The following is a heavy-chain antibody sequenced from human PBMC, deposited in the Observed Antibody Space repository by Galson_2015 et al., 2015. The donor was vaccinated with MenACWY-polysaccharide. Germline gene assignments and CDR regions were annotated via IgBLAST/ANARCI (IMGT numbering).Heavy chain of an antibody. CDR1: GYSFTSNW. CDR2: IYPADSDT. V-gene: IGHV5-51*03. D-gene: IGHD4-17*01. CDR3: ARLSGSGTVTFGY. J-gene: IGHJ4*02. Sequence: QSGAEVKKPGESLKISCKGSGYSFTSNWIGWVRQMPGKGLEWMGIIYPADSDTRYSPSFQGQVTISADKSISTAYLQWSSLKASLSAVYYFARLSGSGTVTFGYGGQGTLVTVS.